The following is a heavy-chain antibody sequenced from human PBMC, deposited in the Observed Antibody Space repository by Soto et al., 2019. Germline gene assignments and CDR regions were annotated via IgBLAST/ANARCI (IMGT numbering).Heavy chain of an antibody. J-gene: IGHJ4*02. CDR1: GFTFSSYW. CDR2: INSDGSST. D-gene: IGHD2-15*01. CDR3: VRTIMVVAAATREDY. V-gene: IGHV3-74*01. Sequence: EVQLVESGGGFVQPGGSLRLSCAASGFTFSSYWMHWVRQAPGKGLVWVSRINSDGSSTSYADSVKGRFTISRDNAKNTLYLQMNSLRAEDTAVYYCVRTIMVVAAATREDYWGQGTLVTVSS.